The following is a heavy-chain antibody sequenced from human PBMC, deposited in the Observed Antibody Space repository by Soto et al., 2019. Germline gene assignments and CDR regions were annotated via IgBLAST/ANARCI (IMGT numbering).Heavy chain of an antibody. J-gene: IGHJ6*03. CDR1: GGSVTISNW. Sequence: QVQLQASGPGLVKPSGTLSLTCAVSGGSVTISNWWSWVRQTPGKGLEWIGQIHHSGSTNYNPSLTSRVTISVDKSKNQFSLEMKSVTAADTAVYYCARGGYYFYMDVWGKGTTVTVSS. D-gene: IGHD1-26*01. V-gene: IGHV4-4*02. CDR3: ARGGYYFYMDV. CDR2: IHHSGST.